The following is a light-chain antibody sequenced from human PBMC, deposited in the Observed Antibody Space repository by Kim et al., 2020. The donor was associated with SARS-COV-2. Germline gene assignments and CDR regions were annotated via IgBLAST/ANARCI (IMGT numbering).Light chain of an antibody. CDR2: DAS. CDR3: QQRSNWPRT. Sequence: ETVLTQSPATLSLSPGERATLSCRASQSVSSYLAWYQQKPGQAPRLLIYDASNRATGIPARFSGSGSGTDFTLTISSLEPEDFAVYYWQQRSNWPRTFGQGTKLEI. J-gene: IGKJ2*01. V-gene: IGKV3-11*01. CDR1: QSVSSY.